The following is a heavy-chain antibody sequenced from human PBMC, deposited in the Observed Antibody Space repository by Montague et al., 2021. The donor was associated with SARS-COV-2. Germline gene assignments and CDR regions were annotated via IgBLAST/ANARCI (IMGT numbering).Heavy chain of an antibody. CDR1: GFTFDDYA. Sequence: SLRLSCAVSGFTFDDYAMHWVRQAPGKGLEWVAGISWNGGRLGHADSVKGRFTISRDNAKNSLYLQMNSLRPEDTALYYCAKDTGAAAGTLGYCDYWGQGTLVTVSS. J-gene: IGHJ4*02. D-gene: IGHD6-13*01. V-gene: IGHV3-9*01. CDR3: AKDTGAAAGTLGYCDY. CDR2: ISWNGGRL.